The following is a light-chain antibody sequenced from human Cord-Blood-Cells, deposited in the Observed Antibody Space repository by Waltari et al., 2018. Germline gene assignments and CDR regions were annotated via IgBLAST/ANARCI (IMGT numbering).Light chain of an antibody. Sequence: QSALTQPASVSGSPGQSITISCTGTSSDVGGYNYVSWYQQHPGKSPKLMIYDVINRPSGVSNRFSGSKSGNTASLTISVLQAEDEADYYCSSYTSSSTYVFGTGTKVTVL. CDR1: SSDVGGYNY. CDR3: SSYTSSSTYV. J-gene: IGLJ1*01. V-gene: IGLV2-14*03. CDR2: DVI.